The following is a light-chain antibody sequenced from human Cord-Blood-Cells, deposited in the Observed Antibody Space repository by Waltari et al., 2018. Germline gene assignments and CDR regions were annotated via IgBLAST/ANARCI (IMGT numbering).Light chain of an antibody. CDR3: MIWHSSAWV. V-gene: IGLV5-45*01. CDR2: YKSDSDK. CDR1: SGINVGTYR. Sequence: QAVLTQPASLSASPGASASLTCTLRSGINVGTYRIYWYQQNPGSPPQYLLRYKSDSDKQQGSGVPSRFSGSKDASANAGIFLSSGLQSEDEADYYCMIWHSSAWVFGGGTKLTVL. J-gene: IGLJ3*02.